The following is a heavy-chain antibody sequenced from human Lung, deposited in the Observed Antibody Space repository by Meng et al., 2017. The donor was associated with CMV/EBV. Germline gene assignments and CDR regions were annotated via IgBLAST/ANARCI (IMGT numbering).Heavy chain of an antibody. J-gene: IGHJ3*02. CDR1: GYTFTGYY. V-gene: IGHV1-2*02. CDR3: ARRQWDLRNALDI. CDR2: INPNSGGT. D-gene: IGHD1-26*01. Sequence: ASVKVSCKASGYTFTGYYIHWVRQAPGQGLEWMGSINPNSGGTKYAQKFQGRVTLTRDTSISTVYMELSRLKTDDTAVYYCARRQWDLRNALDIWGQGTEVTLSS.